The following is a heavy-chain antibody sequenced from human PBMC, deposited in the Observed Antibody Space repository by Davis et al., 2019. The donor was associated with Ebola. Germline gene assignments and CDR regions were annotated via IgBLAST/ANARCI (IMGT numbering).Heavy chain of an antibody. CDR1: GFTFSDYY. D-gene: IGHD3-22*01. J-gene: IGHJ6*03. CDR3: ARALPKYYYDISADVGVDYYMDV. V-gene: IGHV3-11*04. Sequence: PGGSLRLSCAASGFTFSDYYMSWIRQAPGKGLEWVSYISSSGSTIYYADPVKGRFTISRDNAKNSLYLQMNSLRAEDTAVYYCARALPKYYYDISADVGVDYYMDVWGKGTTVTVSS. CDR2: ISSSGSTI.